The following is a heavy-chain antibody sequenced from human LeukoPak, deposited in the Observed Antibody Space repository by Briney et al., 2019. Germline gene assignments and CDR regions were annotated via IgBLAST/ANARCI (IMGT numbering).Heavy chain of an antibody. Sequence: PGGSLRLSCAASGFTFSSYSMNWVRQAPGKGLEWVAFIRYDGSNKYYADSVKGRFTISRDNSKNTLYLQMNSLRAEDTAVYYCAKVLRLYYYDSSGYSYYFDYWGQGTLVTVSS. V-gene: IGHV3-30*02. CDR2: IRYDGSNK. CDR3: AKVLRLYYYDSSGYSYYFDY. J-gene: IGHJ4*02. CDR1: GFTFSSYS. D-gene: IGHD3-22*01.